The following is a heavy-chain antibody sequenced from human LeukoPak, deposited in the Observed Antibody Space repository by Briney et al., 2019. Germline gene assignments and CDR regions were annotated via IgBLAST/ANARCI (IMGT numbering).Heavy chain of an antibody. CDR1: GFTFSSYG. V-gene: IGHV3-33*01. J-gene: IGHJ6*02. D-gene: IGHD3-10*01. Sequence: GGSLRLSCAASGFTFSSYGMHWVRQAPGKGLEWVAVIWYDGSNKYYADSVKGRFTISRDNSKNTLYLQMNSLRAEDTAVYYCAREDTMIRGGGYYGMDVWGQGTTVTVSS. CDR2: IWYDGSNK. CDR3: AREDTMIRGGGYYGMDV.